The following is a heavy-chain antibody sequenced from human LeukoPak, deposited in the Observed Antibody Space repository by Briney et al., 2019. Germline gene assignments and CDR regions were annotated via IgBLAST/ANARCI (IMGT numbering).Heavy chain of an antibody. CDR3: ATLGLGYCSSTSCPLDY. D-gene: IGHD2-2*01. J-gene: IGHJ4*02. V-gene: IGHV1-24*01. CDR2: FDPEDGET. CDR1: GYTLTELS. Sequence: ASVKVSCKVSGYTLTELSMHWVRQAPGKGLEWMRGFDPEDGETIYAQKFQGRITMTEDTSTDTAYMELSSLRSEDTAVYYCATLGLGYCSSTSCPLDYWGQGTLVTVSS.